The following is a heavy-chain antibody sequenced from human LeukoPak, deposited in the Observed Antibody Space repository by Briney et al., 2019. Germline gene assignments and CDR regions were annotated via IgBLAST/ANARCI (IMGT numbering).Heavy chain of an antibody. D-gene: IGHD3-3*01. V-gene: IGHV4-34*01. Sequence: SETLSLTCAVYGGPFSGYYWSWIRQPPGKGLEWIGEINHSGSTNYNPSLKSRVTISVDTSKNQFSLKLSSVTAADTAVYYCARGRRIFGVVRYGWFDPWGQGTLVTVSS. J-gene: IGHJ5*02. CDR3: ARGRRIFGVVRYGWFDP. CDR2: INHSGST. CDR1: GGPFSGYY.